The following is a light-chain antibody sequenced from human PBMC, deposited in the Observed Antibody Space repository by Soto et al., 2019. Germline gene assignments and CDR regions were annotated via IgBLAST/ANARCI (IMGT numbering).Light chain of an antibody. J-gene: IGLJ1*01. CDR2: DVS. Sequence: QSVLTQPASVSGSPGQSITISCTGTSSDVGGYNYVSWYQQHPGKAPKLMIYDVSNRPSGVSNRFSGSKSGNTAYLTISGLQAEDEADYYCSSYTSSSTPYVFGPGTKLTVL. CDR1: SSDVGGYNY. V-gene: IGLV2-14*01. CDR3: SSYTSSSTPYV.